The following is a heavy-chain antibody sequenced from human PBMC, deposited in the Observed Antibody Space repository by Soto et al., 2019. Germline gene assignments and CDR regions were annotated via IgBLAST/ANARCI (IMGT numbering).Heavy chain of an antibody. CDR3: ALAPAAHILS. D-gene: IGHD2-2*01. CDR2: INPSGTT. CDR1: GGSLSAYY. V-gene: IGHV4-34*01. J-gene: IGHJ1*01. Sequence: QVQLQQWGAGLLKPSETLSLTCTVYGGSLSAYYLSWIRQPPGKGLEWIGEINPSGTTNYNPSLKRRVTISVDTPKNQFSLGLSSVTAADTAVYHCALAPAAHILSWGQGTLVTVSS.